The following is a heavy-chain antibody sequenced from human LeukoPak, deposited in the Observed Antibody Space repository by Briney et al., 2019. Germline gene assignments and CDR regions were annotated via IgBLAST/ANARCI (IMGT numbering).Heavy chain of an antibody. CDR2: INSDGSST. CDR3: ARDSSEFWSGYYIV. J-gene: IGHJ4*02. CDR1: GFTFSSYW. Sequence: GGSLRLSCAASGFTFSSYWMHWVRQAPGQGLVWVSRINSDGSSTSYADSVKGRFTISRDNAKNTLYLQMNSRRAKDTAVYYCARDSSEFWSGYYIVWGQGTLVTVSS. D-gene: IGHD3-3*01. V-gene: IGHV3-74*01.